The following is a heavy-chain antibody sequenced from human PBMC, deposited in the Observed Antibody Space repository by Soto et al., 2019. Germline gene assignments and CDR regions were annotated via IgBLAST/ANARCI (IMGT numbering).Heavy chain of an antibody. J-gene: IGHJ4*02. V-gene: IGHV4-34*01. Sequence: SQTLSLSCAVFGGSFSGNYWTWFGQRTGKGLGWIWEISPNGTTKYLPSLQCRVPISVDMSKEHCSLRVTSVTAADTAVYYSATSMWFGTQPAIGGQGTLVTVSS. D-gene: IGHD3-10*01. CDR1: GGSFSGNY. CDR2: ISPNGTT. CDR3: ATSMWFGTQPAI.